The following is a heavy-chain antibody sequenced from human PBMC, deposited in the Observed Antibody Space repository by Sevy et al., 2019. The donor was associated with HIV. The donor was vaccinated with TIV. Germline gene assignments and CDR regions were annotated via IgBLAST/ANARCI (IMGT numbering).Heavy chain of an antibody. J-gene: IGHJ4*02. D-gene: IGHD6-19*01. CDR1: GYTFTSYG. V-gene: IGHV1-18*01. CDR3: ARYNGIAVAGPFDY. CDR2: ISAYNGNT. Sequence: ASVKVSCKASGYTFTSYGISWVRQAPGQGLEWMGWISAYNGNTNYAQKLQGRVTMTTDTSTSTAYMELRSLGSDDTAVYYCARYNGIAVAGPFDYWGQGTLVTVSS.